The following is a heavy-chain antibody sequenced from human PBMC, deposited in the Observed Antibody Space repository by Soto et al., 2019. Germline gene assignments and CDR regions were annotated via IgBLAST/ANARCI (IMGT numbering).Heavy chain of an antibody. J-gene: IGHJ6*02. CDR3: ARAYVVPAATYYYGMDV. CDR2: IYHSGST. V-gene: IGHV4-4*02. D-gene: IGHD2-2*01. Sequence: SETLSLTCTVSGGSITSYFWSWVRQPPGKGLEWIGEIYHSGSTNYNPSLKSRVTISVDKSKNQFSLKLSSVTAADTAVYYCARAYVVPAATYYYGMDVWGQGTTVTVSS. CDR1: GGSITSYF.